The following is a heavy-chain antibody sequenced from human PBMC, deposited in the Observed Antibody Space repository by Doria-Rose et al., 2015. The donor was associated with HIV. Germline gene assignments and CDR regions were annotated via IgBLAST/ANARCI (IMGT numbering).Heavy chain of an antibody. J-gene: IGHJ4*02. CDR2: IFSDDER. CDR3: ARIKSSRWYHKYYFDF. D-gene: IGHD6-13*01. CDR1: GVSLSSPGMG. V-gene: IGHV2-26*01. Sequence: QVQLVQSGPVLVKPTETLTLTCTVSGVSLSSPGMGVSWIRQPPGKALEWLANIFSDDERSYNTSLKSRLTISRATYKSQVFLTVTDMDPVDTATYYCARIKSSRWYHKYYFDFWGQGTLVFVSA.